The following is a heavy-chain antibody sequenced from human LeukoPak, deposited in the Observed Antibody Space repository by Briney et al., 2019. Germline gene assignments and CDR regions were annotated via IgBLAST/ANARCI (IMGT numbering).Heavy chain of an antibody. V-gene: IGHV3-30*18. CDR3: AKLPLTYYDFWSGYLFDY. Sequence: GGSLRLTCAASGFTFSSYGMHWVRQAPGKGLEWVAVISYDGSNKYHADSVKGRFTISRDNSKNTLYLQMNSLRAEDTAVYYCAKLPLTYYDFWSGYLFDYWGQGTLVTVSS. D-gene: IGHD3-3*01. CDR1: GFTFSSYG. CDR2: ISYDGSNK. J-gene: IGHJ4*02.